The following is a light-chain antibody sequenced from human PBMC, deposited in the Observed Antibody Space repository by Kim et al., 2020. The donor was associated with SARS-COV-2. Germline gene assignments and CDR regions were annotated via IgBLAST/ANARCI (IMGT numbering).Light chain of an antibody. CDR3: QQYFSYPLT. J-gene: IGKJ4*01. CDR1: QNISSY. Sequence: ATTGDRVTITCRTSQNISSYLAWYQQKPGKAPKLLIYAASTLQTGVPSTFTGNGSGTDFTLTISCLQSEDFATYFCQQYFSYPLTFGGGTKVDIK. CDR2: AAS. V-gene: IGKV1-8*01.